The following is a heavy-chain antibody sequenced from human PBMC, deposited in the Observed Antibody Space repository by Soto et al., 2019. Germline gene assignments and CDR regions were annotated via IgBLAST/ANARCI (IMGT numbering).Heavy chain of an antibody. J-gene: IGHJ5*02. Sequence: QVQLVQSGAEVKKPGASVKVSCKASGYTFTSYDINWVRQATGQGLEWMGWMNPNSGNTGCAQKFQGRVTMTRNTSISTAYMELSSLRSEDTAVYYCARERAAAGSNWFDPWGQGTQVTVSS. CDR1: GYTFTSYD. CDR2: MNPNSGNT. D-gene: IGHD6-13*01. V-gene: IGHV1-8*01. CDR3: ARERAAAGSNWFDP.